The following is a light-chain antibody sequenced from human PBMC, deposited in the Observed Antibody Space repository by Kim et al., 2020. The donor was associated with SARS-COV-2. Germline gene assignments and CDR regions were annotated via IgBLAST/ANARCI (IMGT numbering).Light chain of an antibody. J-gene: IGKJ4*01. CDR1: EYIGDW. Sequence: SPGEPATLSCRAGEYIGDWVAGYQQRPGQAPRLLICDASNRAPGIPARVSGSGSGTDFTLTIRSLEPEDLGVYYCQQRRDWPLTFGGGTKVDIK. CDR2: DAS. CDR3: QQRRDWPLT. V-gene: IGKV3-11*01.